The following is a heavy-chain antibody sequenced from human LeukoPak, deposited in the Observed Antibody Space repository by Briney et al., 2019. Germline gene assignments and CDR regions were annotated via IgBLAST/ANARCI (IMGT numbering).Heavy chain of an antibody. Sequence: GGSLRLSCAASGFTFSSYWMSWVRQAPGKGLEWVANIKQDGSEKYYVDSVKGRFTISRDNAKNSLYLQMNSLRAEDTAVYYCAREVDGSGSYDAFDIWGQGTMVTVSS. D-gene: IGHD3-10*01. CDR3: AREVDGSGSYDAFDI. CDR2: IKQDGSEK. CDR1: GFTFSSYW. J-gene: IGHJ3*02. V-gene: IGHV3-7*01.